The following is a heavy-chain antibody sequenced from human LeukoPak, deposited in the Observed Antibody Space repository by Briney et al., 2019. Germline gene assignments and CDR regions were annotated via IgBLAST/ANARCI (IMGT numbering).Heavy chain of an antibody. D-gene: IGHD2/OR15-2a*01. CDR2: IYDSGNE. V-gene: IGHV4-39*01. Sequence: SETLSLTCTVSCGSISTSAFYWGWIRQPPGNGLEWIVSIYDSGNEFYNPSLNSRVTIPTDTSKTQFSLKLTSVTAADTAMYYCARQISDYYYSYMDVSGAGIPVTVSS. CDR1: CGSISTSAFY. J-gene: IGHJ6*03. CDR3: ARQISDYYYSYMDV.